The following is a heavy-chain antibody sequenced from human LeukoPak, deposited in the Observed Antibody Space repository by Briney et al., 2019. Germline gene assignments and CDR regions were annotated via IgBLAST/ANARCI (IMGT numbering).Heavy chain of an antibody. V-gene: IGHV1-69*05. Sequence: SVKVSCKASGGTFSSYAISWVRQAPGQGLDWMGWIIPIFGTANYAQKFKGRVTITTDESTSTAYMELSSLRSEDTAVYYCARDPGLSGSYSLDYWGQGTLVTVSS. CDR2: IIPIFGTA. D-gene: IGHD1-26*01. CDR1: GGTFSSYA. J-gene: IGHJ4*02. CDR3: ARDPGLSGSYSLDY.